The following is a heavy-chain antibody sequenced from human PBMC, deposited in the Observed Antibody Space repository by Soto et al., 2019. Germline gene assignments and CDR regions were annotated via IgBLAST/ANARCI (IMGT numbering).Heavy chain of an antibody. CDR2: INSDGSST. Sequence: EVQLVESGGGLVQPGGSLRLSCAASGFTFSSYWMHWVRQAPGKGLVWVSRINSDGSSTIYADSVKGRFTISRDNAKNTLYLQMNSLRAEDTAVYYCVRTILVVAAATREAYWGQGTLGCVSS. CDR3: VRTILVVAAATREAY. CDR1: GFTFSSYW. D-gene: IGHD2-15*01. J-gene: IGHJ4*02. V-gene: IGHV3-74*01.